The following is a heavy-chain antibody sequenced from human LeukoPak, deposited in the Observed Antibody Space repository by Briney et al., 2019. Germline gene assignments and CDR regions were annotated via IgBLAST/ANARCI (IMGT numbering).Heavy chain of an antibody. CDR1: GFTFSSYG. J-gene: IGHJ4*02. CDR3: AKCDKPMTTEDFDY. Sequence: GGSLRLSCAASGFTFSSYGMHWVRQAPGKGLEWVAVISYDGSNKYYADSVKGRFTISRDNSKNTLYLQMNSLRAEDTAVYYCAKCDKPMTTEDFDYWGQGTLVTVSS. D-gene: IGHD4-17*01. CDR2: ISYDGSNK. V-gene: IGHV3-30*18.